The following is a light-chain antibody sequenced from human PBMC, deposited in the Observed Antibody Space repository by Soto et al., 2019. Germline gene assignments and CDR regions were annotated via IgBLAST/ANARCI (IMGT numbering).Light chain of an antibody. J-gene: IGLJ3*02. V-gene: IGLV4-69*01. CDR2: LNSDGSH. CDR1: SGHSSYA. CDR3: QTWGSGIYWV. Sequence: QLVLTQSPSASASLGASVKLTCTLSSGHSSYAIAWHQQQPEKGPRYLMKLNSDGSHSKGDGIPDRFSGSSSGAERYLTISSLRSEDEADYYCQTWGSGIYWVFGGGTKVTVL.